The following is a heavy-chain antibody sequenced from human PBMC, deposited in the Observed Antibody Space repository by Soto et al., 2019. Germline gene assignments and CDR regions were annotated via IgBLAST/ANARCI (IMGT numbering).Heavy chain of an antibody. CDR1: GFTFSSYA. Sequence: EVQLLESGGGLVQPGGSLRLSCEASGFTFSSYAMRWVRQAPVKGLEWVSAISGSGGSTYYADSVKGRFTISRDNSMNTLYLQMNSLRAEDTAVYYCARRGSGSYYDYWGQGTLVTVSS. J-gene: IGHJ4*02. D-gene: IGHD1-26*01. CDR3: ARRGSGSYYDY. CDR2: ISGSGGST. V-gene: IGHV3-23*01.